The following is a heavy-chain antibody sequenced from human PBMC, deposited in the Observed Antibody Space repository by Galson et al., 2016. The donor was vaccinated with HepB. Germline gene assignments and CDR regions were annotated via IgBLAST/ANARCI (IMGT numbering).Heavy chain of an antibody. D-gene: IGHD6-13*01. V-gene: IGHV1-69*13. J-gene: IGHJ6*02. Sequence: SVKVSCKASGGTFNNYAFSWARQAPGQGLEWVGTIIPNFGATTYAQKFQGRVVIAADDSTRTASMELSSLRSDDTALYFCARGHSSTSSWYKRPNYYTMDVWGQGTAVTVSS. CDR2: IIPNFGAT. CDR1: GGTFNNYA. CDR3: ARGHSSTSSWYKRPNYYTMDV.